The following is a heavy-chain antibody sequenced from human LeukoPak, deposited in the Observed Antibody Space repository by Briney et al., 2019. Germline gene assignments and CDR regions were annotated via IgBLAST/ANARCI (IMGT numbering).Heavy chain of an antibody. CDR1: GYIFTNYW. D-gene: IGHD3-10*01. Sequence: GESLKISCKGSGYIFTNYWIGWVRQMPGKGLEWMGIIYPGDSDTRYSPSFQGQVTISADKSISTAYLQWSSLKASDSAMYYCATNTMFRGIHAFDIWGQGTMVTVSS. V-gene: IGHV5-51*01. CDR2: IYPGDSDT. J-gene: IGHJ3*02. CDR3: ATNTMFRGIHAFDI.